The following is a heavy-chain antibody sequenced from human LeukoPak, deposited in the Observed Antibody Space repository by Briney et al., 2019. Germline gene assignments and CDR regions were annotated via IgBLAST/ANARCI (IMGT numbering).Heavy chain of an antibody. J-gene: IGHJ3*02. Sequence: SETLSLTCTVSGGSISSSSYYWGWIRQPPGKGLEWIGSIYYSGSTYYNPSLKSRVTISVDKSKNQFSLKLSSVTAADTAVYYCARDRAAQAFGGAFDIWGQGTMVTVSS. CDR3: ARDRAAQAFGGAFDI. V-gene: IGHV4-39*07. CDR1: GGSISSSSYY. D-gene: IGHD3-3*02. CDR2: IYYSGST.